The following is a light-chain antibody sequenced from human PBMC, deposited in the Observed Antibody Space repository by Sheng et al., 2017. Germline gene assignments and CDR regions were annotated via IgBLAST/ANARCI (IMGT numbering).Light chain of an antibody. CDR3: QQSFSFPFT. CDR2: AAS. Sequence: DIQMTQSPSSLSASVGDRVTITCRASETISRFLNWYQQKAGEAPKLLIYAASSLQSGVPSRFSGSGSETDFTLTISSLQSEDFATYFCQQSFSFPFTFGPGTRVDIK. J-gene: IGKJ3*01. CDR1: ETISRF. V-gene: IGKV1-39*01.